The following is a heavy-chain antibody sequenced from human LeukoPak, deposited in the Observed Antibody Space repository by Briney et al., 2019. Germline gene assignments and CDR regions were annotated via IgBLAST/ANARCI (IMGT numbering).Heavy chain of an antibody. J-gene: IGHJ4*02. Sequence: GGSLRLSCAASGFTFSSCEMNWVRQAPGKGLEWVSYISSSGSTIYYADSVKGRFTISRDNAKNSLYLQMNSLRAEDTAVYYCARDQPNYDILTGYYRSRLFDYWGQGTLVTVSS. CDR2: ISSSGSTI. CDR1: GFTFSSCE. V-gene: IGHV3-48*03. D-gene: IGHD3-9*01. CDR3: ARDQPNYDILTGYYRSRLFDY.